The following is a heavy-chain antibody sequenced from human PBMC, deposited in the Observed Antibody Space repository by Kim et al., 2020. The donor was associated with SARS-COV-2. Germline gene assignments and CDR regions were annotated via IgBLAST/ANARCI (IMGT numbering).Heavy chain of an antibody. D-gene: IGHD2-2*02. CDR3: ARAPLYSYYFDY. CDR1: GASIGNGGYY. V-gene: IGHV4-31*03. Sequence: SETLSLTCSVSGASIGNGGYYWHWIRQHPGEGLEWIGYIYASGNTYYNPSLQSRVSISVDTSENQFSLQLNSVTAADTAVYFCARAPLYSYYFDYWGQGILATVSP. J-gene: IGHJ4*02. CDR2: IYASGNT.